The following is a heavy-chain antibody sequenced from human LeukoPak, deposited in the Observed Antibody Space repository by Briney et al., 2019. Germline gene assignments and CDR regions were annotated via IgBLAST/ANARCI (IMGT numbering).Heavy chain of an antibody. CDR2: IKSKTDGGTT. Sequence: GGSLRLSCAASGFPFSNAWMSWVRQAPGKGLEWVGRIKSKTDGGTTDYAAPVKGRFTISRDDSKNTLYLQMNSLKTEDTAVYYCTTDLPGGDAFDIWGQGTMVTVSS. V-gene: IGHV3-15*01. CDR1: GFPFSNAW. J-gene: IGHJ3*02. CDR3: TTDLPGGDAFDI.